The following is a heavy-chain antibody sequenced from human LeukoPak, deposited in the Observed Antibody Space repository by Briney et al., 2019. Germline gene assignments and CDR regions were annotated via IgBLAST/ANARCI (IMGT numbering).Heavy chain of an antibody. V-gene: IGHV1-46*01. Sequence: ASVKVSCKASGYTFTSYYMDWVRQAPGQGLEWMGIINPSGGSTSYAQKFQGRVTMTRDKSTRTAYMELSSLRSEDTAVYYCARDNDSRDPPHFDYWGQGTLVTVSS. CDR1: GYTFTSYY. D-gene: IGHD3-16*01. CDR3: ARDNDSRDPPHFDY. J-gene: IGHJ4*02. CDR2: INPSGGST.